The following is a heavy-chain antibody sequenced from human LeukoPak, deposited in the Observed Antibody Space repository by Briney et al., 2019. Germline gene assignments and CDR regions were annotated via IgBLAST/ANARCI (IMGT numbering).Heavy chain of an antibody. CDR1: GGTFSSYA. J-gene: IGHJ4*02. CDR3: AGEESGSYIDY. D-gene: IGHD1-26*01. V-gene: IGHV1-69*04. CDR2: IIPIFGIA. Sequence: SVKVSCKASGGTFSSYAISWVRQAPGQGLEWMGRIIPIFGIANYAQKFQGRVTITADKSTSTAYMELSSLRSEDTAVYYCAGEESGSYIDYWGQGTLVTVSS.